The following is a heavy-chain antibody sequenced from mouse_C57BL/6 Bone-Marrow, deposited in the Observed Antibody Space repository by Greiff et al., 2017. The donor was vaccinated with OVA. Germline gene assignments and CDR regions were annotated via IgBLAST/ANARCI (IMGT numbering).Heavy chain of an antibody. Sequence: QVQLQQSGAELAKPGASVKLSCKASGYTFTSYWMHWVKQRPGQGLEWIGYINPSSGYTKYNQKFKDKATLTADKSSCTAYMQLSSLTYEDSAVDCCAKYPASGYYFDYWGQGTTLTVSS. CDR3: AKYPASGYYFDY. V-gene: IGHV1-7*01. J-gene: IGHJ2*01. CDR2: INPSSGYT. CDR1: GYTFTSYW. D-gene: IGHD1-3*01.